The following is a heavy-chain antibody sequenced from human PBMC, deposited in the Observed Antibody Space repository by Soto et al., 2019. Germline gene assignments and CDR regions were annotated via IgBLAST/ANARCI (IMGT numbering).Heavy chain of an antibody. V-gene: IGHV1-18*01. D-gene: IGHD4-4*01. CDR1: GYTFNTYG. CDR2: ISGYSGHT. J-gene: IGHJ1*01. Sequence: QVPLVQSGAEVKRPGASVQVSCKTSGYTFNTYGITWVRQAPGQGLAWMGWISGYSGHTKYAEKVQGRVTMTTDPFTSTGYMELSRLTYEATAVYYCSREGLYSNYAEYFQQWGQGTLVTVSS. CDR3: SREGLYSNYAEYFQQ.